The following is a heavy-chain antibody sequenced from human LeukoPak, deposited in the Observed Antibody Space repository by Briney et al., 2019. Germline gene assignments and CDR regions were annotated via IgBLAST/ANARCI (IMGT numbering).Heavy chain of an antibody. Sequence: GGSLRLSCAASGFTFSSYAMHWVRQAPGKGLEYVSAITSNGDKTYYGNSVKGRFTISRDNSKNTLYLQMGSLRIEDMAVYYCARGGATTLLDYWGQGTLVTVSS. CDR3: ARGGATTLLDY. D-gene: IGHD1-26*01. J-gene: IGHJ4*02. CDR2: ITSNGDKT. CDR1: GFTFSSYA. V-gene: IGHV3-64*01.